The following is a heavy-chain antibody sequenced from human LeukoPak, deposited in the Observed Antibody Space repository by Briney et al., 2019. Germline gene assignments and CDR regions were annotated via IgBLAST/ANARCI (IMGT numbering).Heavy chain of an antibody. D-gene: IGHD3-3*01. Sequence: GGSLRLSCAASGFTFSSYAMTWVRQAPGKGLERVSSMSSGGSYIYYADSVRGRFSISRDNAKNSLYLQMNRLKAEDTAVYYCARDRPTGASRVFVVQWGQGTLVTASS. CDR2: MSSGGSYI. V-gene: IGHV3-21*01. J-gene: IGHJ4*02. CDR1: GFTFSSYA. CDR3: ARDRPTGASRVFVVQ.